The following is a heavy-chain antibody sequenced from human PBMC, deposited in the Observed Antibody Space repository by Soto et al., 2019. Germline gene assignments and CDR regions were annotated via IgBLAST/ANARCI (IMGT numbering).Heavy chain of an antibody. V-gene: IGHV4-39*07. D-gene: IGHD3-9*01. CDR3: ARKGRLGWFDP. CDR2: IYHSGTA. Sequence: PSETLSLTCTVSGGSIIGSGFHWAWIRQPPGKGLEWIGSIYHSGTANYSPSLKSRVTIAVDKSKNQFSLRLSSVTAADTAVYYCARKGRLGWFDPWGQGTLVTVSS. J-gene: IGHJ5*02. CDR1: GGSIIGSGFH.